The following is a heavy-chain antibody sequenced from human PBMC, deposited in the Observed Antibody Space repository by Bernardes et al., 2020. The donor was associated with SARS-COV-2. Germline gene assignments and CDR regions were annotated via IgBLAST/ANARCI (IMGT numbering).Heavy chain of an antibody. V-gene: IGHV4-31*03. CDR2: IYYSGST. CDR1: GGSISSGGYY. J-gene: IGHJ6*02. D-gene: IGHD6-13*01. Sequence: SETLSLTCTVSGGSISSGGYYWSWIRQHPGMGLEWIGYIYYSGSTYYNPSLKSRVTISVDTSKNQFSLKLSSVTAADTAVYYCAIVKQLSSDDYYYYGMDVWGQGTTVTVSS. CDR3: AIVKQLSSDDYYYYGMDV.